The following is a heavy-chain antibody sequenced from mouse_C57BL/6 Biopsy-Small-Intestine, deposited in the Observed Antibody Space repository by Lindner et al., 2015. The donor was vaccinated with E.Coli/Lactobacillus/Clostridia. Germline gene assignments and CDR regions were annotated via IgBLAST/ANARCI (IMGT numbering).Heavy chain of an antibody. CDR2: ISDGGSYT. D-gene: IGHD2-3*01. J-gene: IGHJ4*01. V-gene: IGHV5-4*01. CDR1: GFTFSSYA. CDR3: TRERIYDGYLYAMDY. Sequence: VQLQESGGGLVKPGGSLKLSCAASGFTFSSYAMSWVRQTSEKRLEWVATISDGGSYTYYPDNVKGRFTISRDNAKNNLYLQMSHLKSEDTAMYYCTRERIYDGYLYAMDYWGQGTSVTVSS.